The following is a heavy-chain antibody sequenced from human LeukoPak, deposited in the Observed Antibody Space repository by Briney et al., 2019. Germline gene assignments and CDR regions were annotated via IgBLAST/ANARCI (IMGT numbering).Heavy chain of an antibody. D-gene: IGHD4-11*01. CDR2: ITTSTGDT. J-gene: IGHJ4*02. CDR3: ARDDNYGIFVNVDY. Sequence: ASVKVSCKTSGYSFILYGISWVRQAPGQRAEWMGWITTSTGDTKNTQKFQGRVTLTTDTSTSTAYMELSSLRSDDTAVYYCARDDNYGIFVNVDYWGQGTLVTVSS. CDR1: GYSFILYG. V-gene: IGHV1-18*01.